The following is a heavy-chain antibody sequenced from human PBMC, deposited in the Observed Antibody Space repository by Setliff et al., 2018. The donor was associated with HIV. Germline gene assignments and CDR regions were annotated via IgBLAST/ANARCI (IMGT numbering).Heavy chain of an antibody. CDR2: VTHSGRT. V-gene: IGHV4-34*01. CDR1: GGSFSGYY. CDR3: ARGVRDNSGWSSYYFDY. Sequence: SETLSLTCAVYGGSFSGYYWSWIRQPPGKGMEWIGEVTHSGRTNYNPSLESRVTTSVETSKKQFSLRLTSVTAADTAVYYCARGVRDNSGWSSYYFDYWGQGTLVTVSS. J-gene: IGHJ4*02. D-gene: IGHD6-19*01.